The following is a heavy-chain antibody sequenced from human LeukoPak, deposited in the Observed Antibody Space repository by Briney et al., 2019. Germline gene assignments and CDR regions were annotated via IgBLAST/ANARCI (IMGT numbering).Heavy chain of an antibody. CDR2: IWHDGSEK. J-gene: IGHJ3*02. V-gene: IGHV3-33*06. Sequence: GGSLRLSCAASGFTFSDYGMHWVRQAPGEGLEWVAVIWHDGSEKYYGDSVKGRFTISRDDSKNTLHLQMNSLRAEDTAVYYCAKEIFARVGATEEAFDIWGQGTMVTVSS. D-gene: IGHD1-26*01. CDR1: GFTFSDYG. CDR3: AKEIFARVGATEEAFDI.